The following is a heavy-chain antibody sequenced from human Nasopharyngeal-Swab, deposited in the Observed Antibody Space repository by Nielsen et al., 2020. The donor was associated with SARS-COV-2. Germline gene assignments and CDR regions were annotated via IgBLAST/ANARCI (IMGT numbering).Heavy chain of an antibody. V-gene: IGHV4-38-2*02. CDR1: GSSISSNYY. CDR3: ARDAYYDVWGDYSCGLDV. D-gene: IGHD3-3*01. Sequence: AGTLSLPCRVSGSSISSNYYWGWIRQPPGKGLEWLGNIYHSGSTNYNPSLKSRVTISVNTSKNQSSLKLNSVTAADTAVYYCARDAYYDVWGDYSCGLDVWGHGATVTVSS. CDR2: IYHSGST. J-gene: IGHJ6*02.